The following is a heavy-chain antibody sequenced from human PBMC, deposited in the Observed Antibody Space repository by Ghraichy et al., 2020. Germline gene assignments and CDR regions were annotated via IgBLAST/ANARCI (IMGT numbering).Heavy chain of an antibody. D-gene: IGHD5-12*01. CDR3: TTDQDSGYDPDYYYYGMDV. CDR1: GFTFSNAW. J-gene: IGHJ6*02. CDR2: IKSKTDGGTT. V-gene: IGHV3-15*07. Sequence: GGSLRLSCAASGFTFSNAWMNWVRQAPGKGLEWVGRIKSKTDGGTTDYAAPVKGRFTISRDDSKNTLYLQMNSLKTEDTAVYYCTTDQDSGYDPDYYYYGMDVWGQGTTVTVSS.